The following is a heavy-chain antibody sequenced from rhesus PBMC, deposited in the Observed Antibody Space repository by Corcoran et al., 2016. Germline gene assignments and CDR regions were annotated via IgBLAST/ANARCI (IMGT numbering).Heavy chain of an antibody. J-gene: IGHJ4*01. CDR3: IRGGYGTVVDY. CDR2: SNKKTGGA. Sequence: QVQLVQSGAEVKKPGSSVTVSCWTSGYTFTDSYITWVRQAPGQGLGGRGESNKKTGGADCAQKYQGRIIMTRDTSTSTADMKLTSLTSEDTAIYYCIRGGYGTVVDYWGQGVLVTVSS. V-gene: IGHV1-138*01. CDR1: GYTFTDSY. D-gene: IGHD4-29*01.